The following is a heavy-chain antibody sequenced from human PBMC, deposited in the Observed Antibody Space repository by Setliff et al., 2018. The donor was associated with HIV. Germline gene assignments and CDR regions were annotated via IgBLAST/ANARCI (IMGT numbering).Heavy chain of an antibody. J-gene: IGHJ6*02. CDR3: ARKLLTRPNYYGMDV. CDR1: GFTFSSYW. CDR2: IKQDGSEK. D-gene: IGHD2-15*01. Sequence: PGGSLRLSCAASGFTFSSYWMSWVRQAPGKGLEWVANIKQDGSEKYYVDSVKGRFTISRDNAKNSLYLQMNSLRAEDTAVYYCARKLLTRPNYYGMDVWGQGTTVTV. V-gene: IGHV3-7*01.